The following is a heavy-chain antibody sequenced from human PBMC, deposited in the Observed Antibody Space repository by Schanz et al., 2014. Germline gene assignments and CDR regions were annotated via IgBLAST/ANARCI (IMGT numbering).Heavy chain of an antibody. D-gene: IGHD3-3*01. J-gene: IGHJ4*02. CDR3: ARDVYRSGRPXXL. CDR1: GFTFSSYA. V-gene: IGHV3-23*01. Sequence: EVQLLESGGGLVQPGGSLRLSCAASGFTFSSYAMSWVRQAPGKGLEWVSAISGSGETTYXADSVKGRFTISRDTAENSVYLQMNTLRXXXXXIYFCARDVYRSGRPXXLWGQGTLXXVSS. CDR2: ISGSGETT.